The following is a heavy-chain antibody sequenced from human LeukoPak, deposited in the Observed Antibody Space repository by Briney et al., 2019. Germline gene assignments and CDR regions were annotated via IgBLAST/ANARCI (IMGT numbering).Heavy chain of an antibody. Sequence: ASVKVSCKVSGYTLTELSMHWVRQAPGKGLEWMGGFDPEDGETIYAQKFQGRATMTEDTSTDTAYMELSSLRSEDTAVYYCATLGGAAMDGRDYYYYGMDVWGQGTTVTVSS. V-gene: IGHV1-24*01. CDR3: ATLGGAAMDGRDYYYYGMDV. J-gene: IGHJ6*02. D-gene: IGHD5-18*01. CDR1: GYTLTELS. CDR2: FDPEDGET.